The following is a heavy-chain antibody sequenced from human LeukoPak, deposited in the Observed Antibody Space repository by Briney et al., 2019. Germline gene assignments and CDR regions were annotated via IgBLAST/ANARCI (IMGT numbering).Heavy chain of an antibody. CDR2: IKQDGSET. J-gene: IGHJ6*01. Sequence: GGSLRLSCTASEFMFSMYCMSWVRQAPGKGLEWVANIKQDGSETYYVDSMKGRFTISRDNAKNSLYLQMNSLRAEDTAVYYCARDSVPHYYYGMDVWGQGTTVTVSS. CDR3: ARDSVPHYYYGMDV. CDR1: EFMFSMYC. V-gene: IGHV3-7*01. D-gene: IGHD1-1*01.